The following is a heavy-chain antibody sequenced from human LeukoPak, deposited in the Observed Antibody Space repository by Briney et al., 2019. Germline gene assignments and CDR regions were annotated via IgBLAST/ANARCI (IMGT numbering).Heavy chain of an antibody. Sequence: GESMKISCKGSGYSFTSYWIGWVRPMPGKGLEWVGIIYPGGSDTSYSPSFQGQVTISADKSISTAYLQWSSLKASDTAMYYCARTLYFDWHYYFDYWGQGTLVTVSS. CDR2: IYPGGSDT. V-gene: IGHV5-51*01. D-gene: IGHD3-9*01. CDR1: GYSFTSYW. J-gene: IGHJ4*02. CDR3: ARTLYFDWHYYFDY.